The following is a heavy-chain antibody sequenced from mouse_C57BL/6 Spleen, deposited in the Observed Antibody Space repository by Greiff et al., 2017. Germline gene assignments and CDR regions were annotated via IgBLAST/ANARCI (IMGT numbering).Heavy chain of an antibody. V-gene: IGHV5-4*03. CDR1: GFTFSSYA. D-gene: IGHD4-1*02. J-gene: IGHJ2*01. CDR2: ISDGGSYT. CDR3: ARSTGPYYFDY. Sequence: DVMLVESGGGLVKPGGSLKISCAASGFTFSSYAMSWVRQTPEKRLEWVATISDGGSYTYYPDNVKGRFTISRDNAKNNLYLQMSHLKSEDTAMYYCARSTGPYYFDYWGQGTTLTVSS.